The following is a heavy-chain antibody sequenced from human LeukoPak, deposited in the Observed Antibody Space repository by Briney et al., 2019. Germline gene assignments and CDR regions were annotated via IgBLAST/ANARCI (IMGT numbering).Heavy chain of an antibody. CDR3: ARGDGDGYNYHYFDY. CDR2: IIPILGIA. D-gene: IGHD5-24*01. V-gene: IGHV1-69*02. J-gene: IGHJ4*02. CDR1: GGTFSSYT. Sequence: SVKVSCKASGGTFSSYTISWVRQAPAQGLEWMGRIIPILGIANYAQKFQGRVTITADKSTSTAYMELSSLRSEDTAVYYCARGDGDGYNYHYFDYWGQGTLVTVSS.